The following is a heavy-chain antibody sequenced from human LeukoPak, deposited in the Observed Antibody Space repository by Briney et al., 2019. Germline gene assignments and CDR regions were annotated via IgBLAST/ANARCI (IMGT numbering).Heavy chain of an antibody. CDR2: ISYSGST. Sequence: SETLSLTCTVSGGFISSDGYYWTWIRQPPGKGLEWIGYISYSGSTNYNPSLKSRITMSLDTSKNQFSLKLTSVTAADTAVYYCARDRYGRPVDYWGQGTLVTVSS. CDR3: ARDRYGRPVDY. J-gene: IGHJ4*02. D-gene: IGHD5-18*01. CDR1: GGFISSDGYY. V-gene: IGHV4-30-4*01.